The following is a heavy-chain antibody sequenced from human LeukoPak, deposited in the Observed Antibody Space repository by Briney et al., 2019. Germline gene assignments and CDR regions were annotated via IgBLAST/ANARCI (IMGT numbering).Heavy chain of an antibody. J-gene: IGHJ6*02. CDR2: INPSGGST. CDR1: GYTFTSYY. V-gene: IGHV1-46*01. CDR3: AGSGGPTYYYGSGTYGMDV. Sequence: GASVKVSCKASGYTFTSYYMHWVRQAPGQGLEWMGIINPSGGSTSYAQKFQGRVTMTRDTSTSTVYMELSSLRSEDTAVNYCAGSGGPTYYYGSGTYGMDVWGQGTTVTVSS. D-gene: IGHD3-10*01.